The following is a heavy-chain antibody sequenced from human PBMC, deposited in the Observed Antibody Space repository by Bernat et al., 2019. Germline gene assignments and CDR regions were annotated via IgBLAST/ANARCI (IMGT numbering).Heavy chain of an antibody. CDR1: GYTFTSYG. Sequence: QVQLVQSGAEVKKPGASVKVSCKASGYTFTSYGISWVRQAPGQRLEWMGWINAGNGNTKYSQKFQGRVTITRDTSASTAYMELSSLRSEDTAVYYCARVFYDSSGYYFEGVPTFDYWGQGTLVTVSS. J-gene: IGHJ4*02. CDR2: INAGNGNT. V-gene: IGHV1-3*01. CDR3: ARVFYDSSGYYFEGVPTFDY. D-gene: IGHD3-22*01.